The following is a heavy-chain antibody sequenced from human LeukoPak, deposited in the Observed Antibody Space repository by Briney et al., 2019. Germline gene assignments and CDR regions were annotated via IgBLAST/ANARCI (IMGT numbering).Heavy chain of an antibody. D-gene: IGHD5-24*01. V-gene: IGHV4-59*12. CDR1: SGSITNYY. J-gene: IGHJ4*02. CDR2: TSNRGST. Sequence: SETLSLTCTVSSGSITNYYWSWIRHPPGKVLEWIGYTSNRGSTNYNTSLRGRVPLSGARPQNHLSLKLSCLSAADPPVNYLAAGGDGMVTILVEYWGQGTLVTVSS. CDR3: AAGGDGMVTILVEY.